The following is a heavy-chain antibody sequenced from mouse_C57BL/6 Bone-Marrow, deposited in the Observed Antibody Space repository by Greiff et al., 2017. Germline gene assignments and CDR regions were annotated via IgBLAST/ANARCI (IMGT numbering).Heavy chain of an antibody. CDR3: ADDGYFAY. CDR2: ISYDGSN. D-gene: IGHD2-3*01. J-gene: IGHJ3*01. V-gene: IGHV3-6*01. Sequence: EVQVVESGPGLVKPSPSLSLTCSVTGYSITSGYYWNWIRQFPGNKLEWMGYISYDGSNNYNPSLKNRISITRDTSKNQIFLKLNSVTTEDTATYYCADDGYFAYWGQGTLVTVSA. CDR1: GYSITSGYY.